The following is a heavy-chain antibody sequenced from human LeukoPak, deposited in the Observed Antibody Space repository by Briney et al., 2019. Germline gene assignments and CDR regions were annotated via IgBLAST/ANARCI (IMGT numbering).Heavy chain of an antibody. CDR2: IWYDGSNK. V-gene: IGHV3-33*01. D-gene: IGHD3-22*01. Sequence: GGSLRLSCAASGFTFSSYGMHWVRQAPGKGLEWVAVIWYDGSNKYYADSVKGRFTISRDNSKNTLYLQMNSLRAEDTAVYYCARTYYYHDSSGSDYWGQGTLVTVSS. J-gene: IGHJ4*02. CDR3: ARTYYYHDSSGSDY. CDR1: GFTFSSYG.